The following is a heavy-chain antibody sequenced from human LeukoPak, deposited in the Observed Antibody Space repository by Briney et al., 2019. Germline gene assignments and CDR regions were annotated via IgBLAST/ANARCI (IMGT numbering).Heavy chain of an antibody. CDR2: NNPGDSGT. CDR1: GYSFTCYW. Sequence: ESLKISCRGSGYSFTCYWNGWGRQMPGKRLEWLGMNNPGDSGTRYSPSFQGQVTISADKSNSPAYLQWSSLKASDNAFVYFARQPHSQEGAIFNNGMDVWGQGTTVTVSS. J-gene: IGHJ6*02. D-gene: IGHD2-15*01. V-gene: IGHV5-51*01. CDR3: ARQPHSQEGAIFNNGMDV.